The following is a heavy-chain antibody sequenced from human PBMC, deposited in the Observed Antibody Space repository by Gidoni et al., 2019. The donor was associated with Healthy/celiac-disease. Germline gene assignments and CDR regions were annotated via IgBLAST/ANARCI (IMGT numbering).Heavy chain of an antibody. CDR3: ATELRSRSGSTCTIDY. V-gene: IGHV1-24*01. Sequence: QVQLVQSGAAVKKPGASVKVSCQVSGYTLTELSMHWVRQAPGTGLEWMGGFDPEDGETIYAQKFQGRVTMTEDTSTDTAYMELSSLISEDTAVYYCATELRSRSGSTCTIDYWGQGTLVTVSS. J-gene: IGHJ4*02. CDR2: FDPEDGET. CDR1: GYTLTELS. D-gene: IGHD5-12*01.